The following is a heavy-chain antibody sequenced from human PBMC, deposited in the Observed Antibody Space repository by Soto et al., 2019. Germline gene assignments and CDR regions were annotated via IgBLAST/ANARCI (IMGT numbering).Heavy chain of an antibody. V-gene: IGHV4-30-2*01. CDR1: GDSISSGGYS. Sequence: QVQLQESGSGLVKPSQTLSLTCTVSGDSISSGGYSWSWIRQPPRQGLEWIGYIYHTGSTSYSPSLKSRVTMSVDKSKNQFSLSLNSVTAADTAIYYCARAHCGPSGYYFDSWGQGALFTVSS. CDR3: ARAHCGPSGYYFDS. CDR2: IYHTGST. J-gene: IGHJ4*02. D-gene: IGHD3-22*01.